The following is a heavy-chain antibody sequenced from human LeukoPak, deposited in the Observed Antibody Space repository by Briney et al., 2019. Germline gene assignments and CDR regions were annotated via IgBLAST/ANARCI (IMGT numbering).Heavy chain of an antibody. CDR2: ISGSGGST. CDR1: GFTFSSYA. J-gene: IGHJ5*02. V-gene: IGHV3-23*01. Sequence: PGGSLRLSCAASGFTFSSYAMSWVRQAPGKGLEWVSAISGSGGSTYCADSVKGRFTISRDNSKNTLYLQMNSLRAEDTAVYYCAKAPPHPYYYGSGSYPNWFDPWGQGTLVTVSS. CDR3: AKAPPHPYYYGSGSYPNWFDP. D-gene: IGHD3-10*01.